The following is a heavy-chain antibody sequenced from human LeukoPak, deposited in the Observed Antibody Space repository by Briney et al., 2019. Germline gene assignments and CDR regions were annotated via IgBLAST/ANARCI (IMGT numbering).Heavy chain of an antibody. CDR1: GFTFSSYS. CDR2: ISSSSSTI. CDR3: ARDPARWCSSTSCYGGAFDY. D-gene: IGHD2-2*01. V-gene: IGHV3-48*01. Sequence: AGGSLRLSCAASGFTFSSYSMNWVRQAPGKGLEWVSYISSSSSTIYYVDSVKGRFTISRDNAKNSLYLQMNSLRAEDTAVYYCARDPARWCSSTSCYGGAFDYWGQGTLVTVSS. J-gene: IGHJ4*02.